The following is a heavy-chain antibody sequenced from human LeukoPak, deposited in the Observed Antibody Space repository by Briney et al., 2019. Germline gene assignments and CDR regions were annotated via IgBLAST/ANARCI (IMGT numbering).Heavy chain of an antibody. CDR1: GFTFSNAW. CDR3: ARDLTTVSDY. V-gene: IGHV3-15*01. Sequence: GGSLRLSCAASGFTFSNAWMSWVRQAPGKGLEWVGRIKSKTDGGTTDYAAPVKGRFTISRDNSKNTLYLQMNSLRAEDTAVYYCARDLTTVSDYWGQGTLVTVSS. CDR2: IKSKTDGGTT. D-gene: IGHD4-17*01. J-gene: IGHJ4*02.